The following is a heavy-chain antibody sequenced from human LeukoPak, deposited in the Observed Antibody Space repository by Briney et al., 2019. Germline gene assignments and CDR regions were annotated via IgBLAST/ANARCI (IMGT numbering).Heavy chain of an antibody. D-gene: IGHD6-13*01. V-gene: IGHV1-8*01. Sequence: ASVKVSCKASGYTFTSYDINWVRQAPGQGLEGMGWMNPNSGNTGYAQKFQGRVTMTRNTSISTAYMELSSLRSEDTAVYYCARGTAAAGGRDWGQGTLVTVSS. CDR3: ARGTAAAGGRD. J-gene: IGHJ4*02. CDR2: MNPNSGNT. CDR1: GYTFTSYD.